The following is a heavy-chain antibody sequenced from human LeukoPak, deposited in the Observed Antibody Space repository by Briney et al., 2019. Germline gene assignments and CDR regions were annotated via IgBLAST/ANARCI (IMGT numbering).Heavy chain of an antibody. CDR1: GFTFSDYY. V-gene: IGHV3-11*01. Sequence: GGSLRLSCAASGFTFSDYYMSWIRQAPGKGLEWVSYISSSGSTIYYADSVKGRFTISRDNAKNSLYPQMNSLRAEDTAVYYCARDLAATTDAFDIWGQGTMVTVSS. CDR3: ARDLAATTDAFDI. D-gene: IGHD4-17*01. CDR2: ISSSGSTI. J-gene: IGHJ3*02.